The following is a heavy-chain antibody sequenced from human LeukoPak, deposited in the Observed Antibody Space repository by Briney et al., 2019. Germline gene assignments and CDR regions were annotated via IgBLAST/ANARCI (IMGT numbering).Heavy chain of an antibody. Sequence: SVNVSFKASVGTFSNYAISWVRQAPRQGLEWMGRIIPILGIANYAQKFQGRVTITADKSTSTAYMELSSLRSEDTAVYYCAREAIRLRLGELSLLGYFDYWGQGTLVTVSS. D-gene: IGHD3-16*02. CDR2: IIPILGIA. CDR1: VGTFSNYA. CDR3: AREAIRLRLGELSLLGYFDY. V-gene: IGHV1-69*04. J-gene: IGHJ4*02.